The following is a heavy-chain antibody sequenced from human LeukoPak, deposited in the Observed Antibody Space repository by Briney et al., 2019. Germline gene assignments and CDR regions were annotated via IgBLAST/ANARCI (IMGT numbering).Heavy chain of an antibody. CDR2: ISAYNGNT. J-gene: IGHJ5*02. CDR3: ARDRPGRYCSSPSCYTASPFDP. CDR1: GYTFTSYG. D-gene: IGHD2-2*02. Sequence: ASVKVSCKASGYTFTSYGISWVRQAPGQGLEWMGWISAYNGNTNYAQKLQGRVTMTTDTSTSTAYMELRSLRSDDTAVYYCARDRPGRYCSSPSCYTASPFDPWGQGTLVIASS. V-gene: IGHV1-18*01.